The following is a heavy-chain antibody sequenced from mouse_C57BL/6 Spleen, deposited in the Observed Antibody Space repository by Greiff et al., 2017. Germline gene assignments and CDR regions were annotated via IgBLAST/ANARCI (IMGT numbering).Heavy chain of an antibody. J-gene: IGHJ2*01. CDR3: ARGGYSNYPDY. CDR1: GYTFTSYT. Sequence: QVQLQQSGAELARPGASVKMSCKASGYTFTSYTMHWVKQRPGQGLEWIGYINPSSGYTKYNQKFKDKATVTADKSSSTAYMQLSSLTSEDSAVYYCARGGYSNYPDYWGQGTTLTVSS. V-gene: IGHV1-4*01. CDR2: INPSSGYT. D-gene: IGHD2-5*01.